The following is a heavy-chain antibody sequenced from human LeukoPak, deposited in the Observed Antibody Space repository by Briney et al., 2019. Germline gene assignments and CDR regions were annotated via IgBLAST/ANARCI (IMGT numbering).Heavy chain of an antibody. CDR3: ARDEDYGTGSYYRGCIDS. V-gene: IGHV1-2*02. Sequence: ASVKVSCKTSGYSFTAFYIHWVRQAHGQGLEWMGWIHPRGGDTTYAHKFQGRVTMTRDPSTSTAYLDLRSLRSDDTAVYYCARDEDYGTGSYYRGCIDSWGQGTPVTVSP. J-gene: IGHJ4*02. CDR2: IHPRGGDT. D-gene: IGHD3-10*01. CDR1: GYSFTAFY.